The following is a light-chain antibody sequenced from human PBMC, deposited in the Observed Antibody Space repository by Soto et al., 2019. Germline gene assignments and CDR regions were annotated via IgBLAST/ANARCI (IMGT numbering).Light chain of an antibody. Sequence: EIVLTQSPGTLSVSPGERATLSCRASQSVSSHYLAWYQQRPGQAPRILMYATSNRVTGIPDRFIGSGSGTDFTLTISRLEPDDFAVYYCQQYVTSPTFGQGTKLVIK. J-gene: IGKJ2*01. CDR1: QSVSSHY. V-gene: IGKV3-20*01. CDR3: QQYVTSPT. CDR2: ATS.